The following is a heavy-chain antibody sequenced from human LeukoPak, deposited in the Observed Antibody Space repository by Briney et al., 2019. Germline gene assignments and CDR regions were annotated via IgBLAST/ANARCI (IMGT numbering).Heavy chain of an antibody. D-gene: IGHD1-26*01. J-gene: IGHJ4*02. V-gene: IGHV4-39*07. CDR3: AREGATMYFDY. Sequence: SETLSLTCTVSGCSISSSSYYWGWIRQPPGKGLEWIGSIYYSGSTYYNPSLKSRVTISVDTSKNQFSLKLSSVTAADTAVYYCAREGATMYFDYWGQGTLVTVSS. CDR1: GCSISSSSYY. CDR2: IYYSGST.